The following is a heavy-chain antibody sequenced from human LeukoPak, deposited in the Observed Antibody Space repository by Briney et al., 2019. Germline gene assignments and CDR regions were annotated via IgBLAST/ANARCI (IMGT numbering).Heavy chain of an antibody. D-gene: IGHD1-26*01. J-gene: IGHJ3*02. V-gene: IGHV3-66*04. CDR2: IYSGGST. CDR1: GFTVSSNY. CDR3: ARRKSLCAFDI. Sequence: GGSLRLSCAASGFTVSSNYMSWVRQAPGKGLEWVSVIYSGGSTYYADSVKGRFTISRDNSKNTLYLQMNSLRAEDTAVYYCARRKSLCAFDIWGQGTMVTVSS.